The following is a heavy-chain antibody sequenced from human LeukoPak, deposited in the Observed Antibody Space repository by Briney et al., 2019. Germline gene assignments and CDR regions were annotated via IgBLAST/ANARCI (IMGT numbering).Heavy chain of an antibody. CDR1: GFTFSSYS. D-gene: IGHD3-10*01. CDR3: ARDLEITYYYGSGSLSFGY. CDR2: ISSSSSYI. Sequence: GGSLRLPCAASGFTFSSYSMNWVRQAPGKGLEWVSSISSSSSYINYADSVKGRFTISRDNAKNSLYLQMNSLRAEDTAVYYCARDLEITYYYGSGSLSFGYWGQGTLVTVSS. J-gene: IGHJ4*02. V-gene: IGHV3-21*01.